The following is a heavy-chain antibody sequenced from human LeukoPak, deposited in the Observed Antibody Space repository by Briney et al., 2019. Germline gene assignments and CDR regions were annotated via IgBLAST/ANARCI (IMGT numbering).Heavy chain of an antibody. CDR3: AKDLLLWFGELYYFDY. CDR2: ISGSGGST. V-gene: IGHV3-23*01. J-gene: IGHJ4*02. D-gene: IGHD3-10*01. CDR1: GFTFSSYA. Sequence: GGSLRLSCAASGFTFSSYAMSWVRQAPGKGLEWVSAISGSGGSTYYADSVKGRFTISRDNSKNMLYLQMNSLRAEDTAVYYCAKDLLLWFGELYYFDYWGQGTLVTVSS.